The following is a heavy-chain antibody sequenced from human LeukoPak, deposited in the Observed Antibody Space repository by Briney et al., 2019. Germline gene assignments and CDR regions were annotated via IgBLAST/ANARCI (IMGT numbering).Heavy chain of an antibody. CDR1: GGTFSSYA. Sequence: SVKVSCKASGGTFSSYAISWVRQAPGQGLEWMGGTIPIFGTANYAQKFQGRVTITADESTSTAYMELSSLRSEDTAVYYCGSGGSKSYYYYYMDVWGKGTTVTISS. CDR3: GSGGSKSYYYYYMDV. J-gene: IGHJ6*03. CDR2: TIPIFGTA. D-gene: IGHD3-10*01. V-gene: IGHV1-69*13.